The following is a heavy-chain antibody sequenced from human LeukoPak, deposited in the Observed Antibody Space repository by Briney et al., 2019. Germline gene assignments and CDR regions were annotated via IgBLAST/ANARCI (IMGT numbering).Heavy chain of an antibody. CDR2: IKQDGSEK. J-gene: IGHJ3*02. CDR3: ARDRQRITIFGVVIGVGGFDI. V-gene: IGHV3-7*01. CDR1: GFTFSSYR. D-gene: IGHD3-3*01. Sequence: GGSLRLSGVASGFTFSSYRMSCVRQAPGKGLEWVANIKQDGSEKYYVDSVKGRFTISRDNAKNSLYLQMNSLRAEDTAVYYCARDRQRITIFGVVIGVGGFDIWGQGTMVTVSS.